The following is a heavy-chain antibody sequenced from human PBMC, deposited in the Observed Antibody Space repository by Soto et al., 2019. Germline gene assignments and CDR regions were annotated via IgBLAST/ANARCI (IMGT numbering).Heavy chain of an antibody. CDR3: ALLAAAGPNWFDP. J-gene: IGHJ5*02. CDR1: GYTFTGYY. D-gene: IGHD6-13*01. V-gene: IGHV1-2*02. CDR2: INPNSGGT. Sequence: QVQLVQSGAEVKKPGASVKVSCKASGYTFTGYYMHWVRQAPGQGLEWMGWINPNSGGTNYAQKFQGRVTMPRDTSISTANMELSRLRSDDTAVYYCALLAAAGPNWFDPWGQGTLVTVSS.